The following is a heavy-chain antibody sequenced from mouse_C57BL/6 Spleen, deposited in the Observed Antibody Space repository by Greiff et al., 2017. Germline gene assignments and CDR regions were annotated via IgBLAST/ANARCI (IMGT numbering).Heavy chain of an antibody. CDR2: INPNYGTT. CDR3: ARCYYGSSLMDY. Sequence: EVQLQQSGPELVKPGASVKISCKASGYSFTDYNMNWVKQSNGKSLEWIGVINPNYGTTSYNQMYKGKATLNVDQSSSTDYMRLNSLTSEDSDVYYCARCYYGSSLMDYWGQGTSGTVSS. J-gene: IGHJ4*01. CDR1: GYSFTDYN. V-gene: IGHV1-39*01. D-gene: IGHD1-1*01.